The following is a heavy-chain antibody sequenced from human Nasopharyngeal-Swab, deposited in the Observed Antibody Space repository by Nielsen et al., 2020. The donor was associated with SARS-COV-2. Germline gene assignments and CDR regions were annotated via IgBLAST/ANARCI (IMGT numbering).Heavy chain of an antibody. CDR1: GGAISGSTYY. V-gene: IGHV4-39*01. Sequence: GSLRLSCTVSGGAISGSTYYWGWIRQSPGKGLEWIANIYYTGNTYYNPSLRSRATISVDTSRSQLSLTLTSMTAADRGVYYCERTNTERPNFDSWGQGILVTVSS. CDR3: ERTNTERPNFDS. CDR2: IYYTGNT. D-gene: IGHD2-8*01. J-gene: IGHJ4*02.